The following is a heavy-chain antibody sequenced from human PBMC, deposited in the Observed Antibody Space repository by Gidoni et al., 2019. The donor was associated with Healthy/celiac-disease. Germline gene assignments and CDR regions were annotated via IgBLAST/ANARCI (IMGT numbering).Heavy chain of an antibody. D-gene: IGHD1-1*01. V-gene: IGHV4-59*01. CDR3: ARVSDYPQLGSPWGFDY. J-gene: IGHJ4*02. CDR1: GGSISSYY. CDR2: IYSSGST. Sequence: QVQLQESVPGLVTPSETLSLTCPVSGGSISSYYWSWIRQPPGKGLAWIGYIYSSGSTNYNPSLKSRVTISVDTSKNQFSLKLSSVTAADTAVYYCARVSDYPQLGSPWGFDYWGQGTLVTVSS.